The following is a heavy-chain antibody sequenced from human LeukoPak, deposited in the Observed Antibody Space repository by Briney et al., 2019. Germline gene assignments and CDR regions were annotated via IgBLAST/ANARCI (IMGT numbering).Heavy chain of an antibody. CDR2: VKEDGTTK. V-gene: IGHV3-7*01. Sequence: PGGSLRLSCAASGFSFTNHWMSWVRQAPGKGLEWVANVKEDGTTKQYVDSVKGRFTISRDNAKNSLYLQMDSLRAEDTAVYYCVSQEVVPHWGQGTLVSVSS. D-gene: IGHD2-15*01. CDR1: GFSFTNHW. J-gene: IGHJ4*02. CDR3: VSQEVVPH.